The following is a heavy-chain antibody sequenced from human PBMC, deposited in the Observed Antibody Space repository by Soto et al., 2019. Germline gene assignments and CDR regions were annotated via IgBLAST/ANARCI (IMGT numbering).Heavy chain of an antibody. CDR3: ARGPSAAADWFDP. V-gene: IGHV1-8*01. CDR1: GYTFTSYD. CDR2: MNPNSGNT. J-gene: IGHJ5*02. Sequence: ASVKVSCKASGYTFTSYDINWVRQATGQGLEWMGWMNPNSGNTGYAQKFQGRVTMTRNTSMSTAYMELSSLRSEDTAVYYCARGPSAAADWFDPWGQGTLVTVSS. D-gene: IGHD6-13*01.